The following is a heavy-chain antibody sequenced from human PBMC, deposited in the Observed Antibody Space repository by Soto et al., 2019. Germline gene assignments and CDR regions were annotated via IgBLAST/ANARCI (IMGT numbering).Heavy chain of an antibody. CDR3: ARPDFGEHWYLEL. CDR1: GGTFSSHT. V-gene: IGHV1-69*08. CDR2: IIPALGTA. Sequence: QDQLVQSGAEVKKPGSSVKVSCKASGGTFSSHTFSWVRQAPGQGLEWMGRIIPALGTATYAQKFQGRVTTTAAESATPVYMERTALTSEDSAVYYCARPDFGEHWYLELWGRGTQVTVSS. J-gene: IGHJ2*01. D-gene: IGHD4-17*01.